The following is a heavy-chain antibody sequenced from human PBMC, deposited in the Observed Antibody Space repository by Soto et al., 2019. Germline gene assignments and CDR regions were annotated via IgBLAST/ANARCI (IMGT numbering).Heavy chain of an antibody. V-gene: IGHV3-33*01. CDR3: ARDTMVRGTKSYYFDY. J-gene: IGHJ4*02. CDR1: GFTFSSYG. D-gene: IGHD3-10*01. CDR2: IWYDGSNK. Sequence: GGSLRLSCAASGFTFSSYGMHWVRQAPGKGLEWVAVIWYDGSNKYYADSVKGRFTISRDNSKNTLYLQMNSLRAEDTAVYYCARDTMVRGTKSYYFDYWGQGTLVTVSS.